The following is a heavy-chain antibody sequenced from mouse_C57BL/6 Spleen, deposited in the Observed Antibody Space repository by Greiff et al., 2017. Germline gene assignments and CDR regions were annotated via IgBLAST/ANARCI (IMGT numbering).Heavy chain of an antibody. CDR1: GYTFTDYE. CDR2: IDPETGGT. CDR3: TREGTEAWFAY. V-gene: IGHV1-15*01. J-gene: IGHJ3*01. Sequence: QVQLQQSGAELVRPGASVTLSCKASGYTFTDYEMHWVKQTPVHGLEWIGAIDPETGGTAYNQKFKGKAILTADKSSSTAYMELRSLTSEDSAVYYRTREGTEAWFAYWGQGTLVTVSA.